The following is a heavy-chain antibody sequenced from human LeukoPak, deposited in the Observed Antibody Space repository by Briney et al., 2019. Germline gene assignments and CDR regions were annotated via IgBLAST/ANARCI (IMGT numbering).Heavy chain of an antibody. Sequence: GGSLRLSCAASGFTFSSYAMHWVRQAPGKGLEWVAVISYDGSNKYYADSVKGRFTISRDNSKNTLYLQMNSLRAEDTAVYYCARGGEYQLLYIPQYFQHWGQGTLVTVSS. CDR3: ARGGEYQLLYIPQYFQH. J-gene: IGHJ1*01. D-gene: IGHD2-2*02. CDR1: GFTFSSYA. V-gene: IGHV3-30-3*01. CDR2: ISYDGSNK.